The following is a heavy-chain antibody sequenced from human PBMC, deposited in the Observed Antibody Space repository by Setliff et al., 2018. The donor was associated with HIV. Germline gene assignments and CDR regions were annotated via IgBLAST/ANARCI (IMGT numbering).Heavy chain of an antibody. D-gene: IGHD5-12*01. V-gene: IGHV1-18*01. CDR3: ATRIRDGHRGYGYFDF. CDR1: GGAFSSYA. J-gene: IGHJ4*02. Sequence: ASVKVSCKASGGAFSSYALSWVRQAPGQGLEWMGWISAYNGNTNYAQKFQGRVTTTEDTSTDTAYMELSSLRPEDTAVYYCATRIRDGHRGYGYFDFWGQGTLVTVSS. CDR2: ISAYNGNT.